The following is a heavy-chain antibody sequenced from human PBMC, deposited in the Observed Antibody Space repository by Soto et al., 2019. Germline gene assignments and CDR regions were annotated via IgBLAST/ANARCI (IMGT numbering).Heavy chain of an antibody. V-gene: IGHV3-23*01. CDR1: GFKFSNYA. D-gene: IGHD3-10*01. Sequence: LRLSCAASGFKFSNYAMSWVRQAPGKGLEWVSLISATGGGTYYSDSVKGRFTISRDNSHNTLYLQVHSLTAEDTAVYYCAKDRRGGGNSDFYFDFCGQGAHLAVSS. J-gene: IGHJ4*02. CDR2: ISATGGGT. CDR3: AKDRRGGGNSDFYFDF.